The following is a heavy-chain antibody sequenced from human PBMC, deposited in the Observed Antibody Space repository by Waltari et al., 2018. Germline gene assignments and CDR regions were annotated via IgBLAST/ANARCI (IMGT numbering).Heavy chain of an antibody. Sequence: QVQLVQSGAEVKKPGASVKVSCKVSGYTLTELSMHWVRQAPGKGLEWMGGFDPEDGETMYAQKFQGRVTMTEDTSTDTAYMELSSLRSEDTAVYYGATGGGYPRYYYYYGMDVWGQGTTVTVSS. J-gene: IGHJ6*02. CDR1: GYTLTELS. D-gene: IGHD2-15*01. CDR2: FDPEDGET. V-gene: IGHV1-24*01. CDR3: ATGGGYPRYYYYYGMDV.